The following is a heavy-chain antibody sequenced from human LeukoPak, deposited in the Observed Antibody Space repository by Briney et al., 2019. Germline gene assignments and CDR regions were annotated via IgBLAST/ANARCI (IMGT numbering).Heavy chain of an antibody. CDR2: ISWNSGSI. V-gene: IGHV3-9*01. CDR1: GFTFDDYA. J-gene: IGHJ4*02. D-gene: IGHD3-22*01. CDR3: AKDTYYYDSSGPIDN. Sequence: GGSLRLSCAASGFTFDDYAMHWVRQAPGKGLEWVSGISWNSGSIGYADSVKGRFTISRDNAKNSLYLQMNSLRAEDTALYYCAKDTYYYDSSGPIDNWGQGTLVTVSS.